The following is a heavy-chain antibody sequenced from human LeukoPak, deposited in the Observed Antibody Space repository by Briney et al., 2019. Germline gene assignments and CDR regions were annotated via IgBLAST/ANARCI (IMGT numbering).Heavy chain of an antibody. D-gene: IGHD2-21*01. J-gene: IGHJ3*02. CDR1: GGTFSSYT. Sequence: SVKVSCKTSGGTFSSYTITWVRQAPGQGLEWMGGIIPIFGATNYAQKFQGRVTITADESTSTAYMELSSLRSEDTAVYYCARGWQLGGDLGDAFDIWGQGTMVTVSS. V-gene: IGHV1-69*13. CDR3: ARGWQLGGDLGDAFDI. CDR2: IIPIFGAT.